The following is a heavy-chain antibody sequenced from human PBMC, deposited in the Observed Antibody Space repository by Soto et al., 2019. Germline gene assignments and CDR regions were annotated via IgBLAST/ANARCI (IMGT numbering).Heavy chain of an antibody. CDR3: ARDFIVVGATISYAFDI. Sequence: PGGSLRLSCAASGFTFSSYSMNWVRQAPGQGLEWVSSISSSSSYIYYADSVKGRFTISRDNAKNSLYLQMNSLRAEDTAVYYCARDFIVVGATISYAFDIGRQWTMVTVSS. CDR2: ISSSSSYI. V-gene: IGHV3-21*01. J-gene: IGHJ3*02. CDR1: GFTFSSYS. D-gene: IGHD1-26*01.